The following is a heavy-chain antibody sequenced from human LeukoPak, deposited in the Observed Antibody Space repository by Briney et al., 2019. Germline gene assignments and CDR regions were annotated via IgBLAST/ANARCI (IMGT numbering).Heavy chain of an antibody. Sequence: PSETLSLTCTVSGASISSYYWNWIRQPAGKGLEWIGRIYSRGSTNYNPSLKSRVTMSVDTSKNQFSLKVSSVTAADTAVYYCASSTLHGADLNTFDIWGQGTVVTVSS. CDR2: IYSRGST. J-gene: IGHJ3*02. CDR3: ASSTLHGADLNTFDI. V-gene: IGHV4-4*07. D-gene: IGHD1-26*01. CDR1: GASISSYY.